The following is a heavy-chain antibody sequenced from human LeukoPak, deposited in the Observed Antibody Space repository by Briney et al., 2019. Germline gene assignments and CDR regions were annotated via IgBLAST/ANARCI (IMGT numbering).Heavy chain of an antibody. J-gene: IGHJ4*02. V-gene: IGHV3-11*04. D-gene: IGHD1-26*01. CDR2: ISSRSGSSI. Sequence: GGSLRLSCAASGFTFGDYYMTWNRQAPGKGLEWVSYISSRSGSSIYYGDSVKGRFTISRDNAKKSLYLQMNSLRAEDTAVYYCARVGYSGSPGDYWGQGTLVTVSS. CDR1: GFTFGDYY. CDR3: ARVGYSGSPGDY.